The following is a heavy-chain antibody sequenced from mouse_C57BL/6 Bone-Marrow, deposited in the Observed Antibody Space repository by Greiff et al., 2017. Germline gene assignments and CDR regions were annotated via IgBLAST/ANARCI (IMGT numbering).Heavy chain of an antibody. CDR2: IDPEDGET. Sequence: VQLQQPGAELVKPGASVKLSCKASGYTFTSYWMHWVKQRPGRGLEWIGRIDPEDGETKYAPKFQGKATITADTSSNTAYLQLSSLTSEDTAVYYCATGDSTLDYWGQGTSVTVSS. CDR1: GYTFTSYW. V-gene: IGHV14-2*01. J-gene: IGHJ4*01. CDR3: ATGDSTLDY.